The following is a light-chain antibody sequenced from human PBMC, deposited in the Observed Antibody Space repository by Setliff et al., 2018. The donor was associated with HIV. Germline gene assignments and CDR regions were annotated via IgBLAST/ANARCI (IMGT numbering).Light chain of an antibody. CDR3: QSYDSSLSAYV. CDR1: SSNFGAGYD. Sequence: QSVLTQPPSVSGTPGQRVTISCTGSSSNFGAGYDVHWYQQLPGTAPKLLISGNNNRPSGVPDRFSGSKSGTSASLAITGLQAEDEADYYCQSYDSSLSAYVVGTGTKV. J-gene: IGLJ1*01. CDR2: GNN. V-gene: IGLV1-40*01.